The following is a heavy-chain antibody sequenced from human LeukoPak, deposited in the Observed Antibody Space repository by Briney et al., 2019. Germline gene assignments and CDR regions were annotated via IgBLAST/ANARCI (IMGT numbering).Heavy chain of an antibody. D-gene: IGHD2-15*01. Sequence: PGGSLRLSCEASGITVTSSYMSWVRQAPGKGLEWVSIIYSGGTPYYADSVKGRYTISRDNSKNTLFLQMNSLRAEDSAVYYCASAGGQCSGDSCLEYFQHWGQGTLATVSS. CDR1: GITVTSSY. J-gene: IGHJ1*01. CDR3: ASAGGQCSGDSCLEYFQH. CDR2: IYSGGTP. V-gene: IGHV3-66*01.